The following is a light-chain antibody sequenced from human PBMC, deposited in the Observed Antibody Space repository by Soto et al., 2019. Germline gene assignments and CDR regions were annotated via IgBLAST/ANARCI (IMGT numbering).Light chain of an antibody. CDR3: QQFNSYPLT. Sequence: AIQLTQSPSSLSASVGDRVTITCRACLVICSALARYQQKSGQSPKLLIYDAAILESGVSLRFSGSGSGTDFTLTFSSLQPKDFATYYCQQFNSYPLTFGGGTKVDIK. V-gene: IGKV1-13*02. J-gene: IGKJ4*01. CDR2: DAA. CDR1: LVICSA.